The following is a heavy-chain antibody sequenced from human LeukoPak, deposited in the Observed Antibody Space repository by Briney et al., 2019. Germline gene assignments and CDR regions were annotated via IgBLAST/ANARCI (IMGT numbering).Heavy chain of an antibody. J-gene: IGHJ4*02. D-gene: IGHD3-16*01. CDR3: ARGGGPLEGLTFDY. CDR1: GFTFTSYG. CDR2: ISAYNGNT. Sequence: ASVKVSCKASGFTFTSYGISWVRQAPAQGLEWMGWISAYNGNTHYPQKLQGRVTMTTDTSKSTVYMDLKSLRSDATAVYYCARGGGPLEGLTFDYWGQGTLVTVSS. V-gene: IGHV1-18*01.